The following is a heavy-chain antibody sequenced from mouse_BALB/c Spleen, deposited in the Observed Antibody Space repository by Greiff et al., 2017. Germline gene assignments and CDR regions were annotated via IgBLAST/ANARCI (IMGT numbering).Heavy chain of an antibody. CDR2: ISYSGST. CDR3: ASPSDYAGSLAY. V-gene: IGHV3-8*02. D-gene: IGHD2-4*01. J-gene: IGHJ3*01. Sequence: EVMLVESGPSLVKPSQTLSLTCSVTGDSITSGYWNWIRKFPGNKLEYMGYISYSGSTYYNPSLKSRISITRDTSKNQYYLQLNSVTTEDTATYYCASPSDYAGSLAYWGQGTLVTVSA. CDR1: GDSITSGY.